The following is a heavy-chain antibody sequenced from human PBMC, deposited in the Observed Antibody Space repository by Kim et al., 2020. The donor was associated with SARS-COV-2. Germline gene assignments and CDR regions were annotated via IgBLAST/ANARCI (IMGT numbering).Heavy chain of an antibody. D-gene: IGHD3-10*02. V-gene: IGHV3-23*01. CDR3: AKVNFVPNVGADHFEA. Sequence: GGSLRLSCAASGFAFSSYAMNWFRQAPGKGLEWVSAINAGGTVTHHAGSVKGRFTISRDKSMNTVFLQMSSLRVEDSAIYYCAKVNFVPNVGADHFEAWGHGTLVTVSS. CDR1: GFAFSSYA. J-gene: IGHJ4*01. CDR2: INAGGTVT.